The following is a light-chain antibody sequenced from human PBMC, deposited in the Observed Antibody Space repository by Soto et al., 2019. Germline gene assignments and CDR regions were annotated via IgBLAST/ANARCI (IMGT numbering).Light chain of an antibody. CDR3: QQYNSSPWT. CDR2: DAS. CDR1: QTISEW. V-gene: IGKV1-5*01. J-gene: IGKJ1*01. Sequence: DIQMTQSPSTLSASIGDRVTITCRASQTISEWLAWYQQKPGKAPKVLIYDASSLESGVPSRFSGSGSGIAFTLTITSLQPDDFATYYCQQYNSSPWTFGQGTKVDIK.